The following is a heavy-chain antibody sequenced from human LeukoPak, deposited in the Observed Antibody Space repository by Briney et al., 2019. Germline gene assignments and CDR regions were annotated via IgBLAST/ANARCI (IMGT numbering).Heavy chain of an antibody. J-gene: IGHJ4*02. CDR1: GSTFSSYG. CDR3: AKAYYDYVWGSYRYTPNYYFDY. Sequence: GGSLRLSCAASGSTFSSYGMHWVRQAPGKGLEWVAVISYDGSNKYYADSVKGRFTISRDNSKNTLYLQMNSLRAEDTAVYYCAKAYYDYVWGSYRYTPNYYFDYWGQGTLVTVSS. CDR2: ISYDGSNK. D-gene: IGHD3-16*02. V-gene: IGHV3-30*18.